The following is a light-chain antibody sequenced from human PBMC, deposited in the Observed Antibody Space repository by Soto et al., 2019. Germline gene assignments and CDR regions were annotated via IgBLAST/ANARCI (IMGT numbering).Light chain of an antibody. CDR2: DAS. CDR1: QSVNSN. Sequence: EIVMTQSPAALSVSPGERATLSCRASQSVNSNLAWYQQKPGQAPRLLIYDASTRATGSPARFSGSGSGTAFTLTIRSLQSEDFAVYDCQQYNTWPPTFGQGNKVDIK. V-gene: IGKV3-15*01. CDR3: QQYNTWPPT. J-gene: IGKJ1*01.